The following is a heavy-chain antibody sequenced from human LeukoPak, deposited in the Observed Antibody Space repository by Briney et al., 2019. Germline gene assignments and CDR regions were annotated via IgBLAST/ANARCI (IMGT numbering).Heavy chain of an antibody. J-gene: IGHJ4*02. D-gene: IGHD1-26*01. Sequence: GGSLRLSCAASGFTFSSYAMSWVRQAPGKGLEWVSAISGSGRSTYYADSVKGRFTISRDNSKNTLYLQMNSLRAEDTAVYYCAKHRGELRNLFDYWGQGTLVTVSS. CDR3: AKHRGELRNLFDY. V-gene: IGHV3-23*01. CDR1: GFTFSSYA. CDR2: ISGSGRST.